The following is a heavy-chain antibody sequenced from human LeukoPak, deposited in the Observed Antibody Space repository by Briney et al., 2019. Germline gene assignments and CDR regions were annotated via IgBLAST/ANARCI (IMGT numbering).Heavy chain of an antibody. Sequence: PGGSLRLSCAASGFTFSNAWMSWVRQAPGKGLEWVGRIKSKTDGGTTDYAAPVKGRFTIPRDDSKNTLYLQMNSLKTEDTAVYYCTTKYGIAAAGKQNNRIIDYWGQGTLVTVSS. V-gene: IGHV3-15*01. D-gene: IGHD6-13*01. CDR1: GFTFSNAW. CDR2: IKSKTDGGTT. J-gene: IGHJ4*02. CDR3: TTKYGIAAAGKQNNRIIDY.